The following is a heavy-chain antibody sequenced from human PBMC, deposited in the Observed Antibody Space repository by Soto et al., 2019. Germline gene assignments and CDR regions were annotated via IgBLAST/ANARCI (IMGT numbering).Heavy chain of an antibody. CDR3: VRAGSNDY. CDR1: GFTFSSYW. J-gene: IGHJ4*02. V-gene: IGHV3-74*01. D-gene: IGHD2-15*01. Sequence: EVQLVESGGGLVQPGGSLRLSCAASGFTFSSYWMHWVRQVPGRGLVWVSRISDDGASATYADSVKGRFTISRDNAKNTVSLQMNRLRAEDTAVYYCVRAGSNDYWGQGTLVTVSS. CDR2: ISDDGASA.